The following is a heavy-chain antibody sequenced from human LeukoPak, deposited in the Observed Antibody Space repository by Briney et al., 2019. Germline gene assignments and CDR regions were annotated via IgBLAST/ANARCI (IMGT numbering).Heavy chain of an antibody. CDR2: FDPEDGET. Sequence: GASVKVSCKASGYTFTSYYMHWVRQAPGKGLEWMGGFDPEDGETIYAQKFQGRVTMTEDTSTDTAYMELSSLRSEDTAMYYCATNIGGRNYYDSSGYVSWGQGTLVTVSS. V-gene: IGHV1-24*01. CDR1: GYTFTSYY. CDR3: ATNIGGRNYYDSSGYVS. D-gene: IGHD3-22*01. J-gene: IGHJ4*02.